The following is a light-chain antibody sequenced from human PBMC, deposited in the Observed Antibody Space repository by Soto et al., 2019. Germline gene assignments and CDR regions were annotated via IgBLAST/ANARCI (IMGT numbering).Light chain of an antibody. CDR3: QQYNDWPWT. CDR2: AAS. Sequence: EILLTQSPATRSVSQGERATLSCGPGQSFSSNLAWYQQKPGQAPRLLIYAASTRATGIPVRFSGSGSGTEFTLTISSLHSEDFAVYSCQQYNDWPWTFGQGTKVEI. CDR1: QSFSSN. J-gene: IGKJ1*01. V-gene: IGKV3-15*01.